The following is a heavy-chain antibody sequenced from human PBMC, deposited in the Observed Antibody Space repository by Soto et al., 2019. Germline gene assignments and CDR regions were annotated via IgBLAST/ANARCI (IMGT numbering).Heavy chain of an antibody. CDR2: IYHSGST. CDR1: GYSINTGFT. Sequence: XETLTLTCAVSGYSINTGFTWGWIRQPPGKGLEWIGSIYHSGSTYYNLSLKSRVTISADTSKNQISLKLISVTAADTALYYCARDWGTGFYHFDYWGQGPLVTVSS. V-gene: IGHV4-38-2*02. J-gene: IGHJ4*02. CDR3: ARDWGTGFYHFDY. D-gene: IGHD6-19*01.